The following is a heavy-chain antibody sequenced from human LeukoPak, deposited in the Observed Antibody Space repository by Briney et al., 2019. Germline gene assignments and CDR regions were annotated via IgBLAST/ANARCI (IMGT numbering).Heavy chain of an antibody. Sequence: GGSLRLSCAASGLTFSRYAMSWVRQAPGKGLEWVSAISGSGGSTHYADSVRGRFTVSRDNSKNTLYLQMNNLRAEDAAVYYCAQQVGYCSSGNCYFTYWGQGTLVTVSS. CDR2: ISGSGGST. D-gene: IGHD2-15*01. V-gene: IGHV3-23*01. CDR1: GLTFSRYA. CDR3: AQQVGYCSSGNCYFTY. J-gene: IGHJ1*01.